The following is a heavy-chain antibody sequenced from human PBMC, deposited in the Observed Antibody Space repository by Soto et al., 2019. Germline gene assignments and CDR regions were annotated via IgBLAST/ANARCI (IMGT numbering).Heavy chain of an antibody. Sequence: LSLTCTVSGGSISSGDYYWSWIRQPPGKGLEWIGYIYYSGSTYYNPSLKSRVTISVDTSKNQFSLKLSSVTAADTAVYYCARVCSSTSCYYARNNWFDPWGQGTLVTSPQ. CDR3: ARVCSSTSCYYARNNWFDP. D-gene: IGHD2-2*01. V-gene: IGHV4-30-4*01. CDR1: GGSISSGDYY. CDR2: IYYSGST. J-gene: IGHJ5*02.